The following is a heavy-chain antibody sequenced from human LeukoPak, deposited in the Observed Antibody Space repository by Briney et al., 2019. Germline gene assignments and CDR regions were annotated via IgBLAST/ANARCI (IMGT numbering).Heavy chain of an antibody. V-gene: IGHV4-59*01. J-gene: IGHJ4*02. CDR2: IYYSGST. Sequence: PSETLSLTCTVSGGSIRSYYWSWLRQPPGKGLEWIGYIYYSGSTNYNPSLTSRVTISVDTSKNQFSLKLSSVTAADTAVYYCAADFDYWGQGTLVTVSS. CDR1: GGSIRSYY. CDR3: AADFDY.